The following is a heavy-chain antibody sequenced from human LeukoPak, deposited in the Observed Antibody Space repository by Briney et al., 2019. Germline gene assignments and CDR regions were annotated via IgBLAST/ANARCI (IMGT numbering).Heavy chain of an antibody. CDR1: GGSISSGGYC. J-gene: IGHJ4*02. Sequence: SETLSLTCAVSGGSISSGGYCWSWIRQPPGKGLEWIGYIYYSGSTYYNPSLKSRVTISVDTSKNQFSLTLSSVTAADTAVYYCARAATTYGDYGYVDYWGQGTLVTVSS. CDR3: ARAATTYGDYGYVDY. D-gene: IGHD4-17*01. V-gene: IGHV4-30-4*07. CDR2: IYYSGST.